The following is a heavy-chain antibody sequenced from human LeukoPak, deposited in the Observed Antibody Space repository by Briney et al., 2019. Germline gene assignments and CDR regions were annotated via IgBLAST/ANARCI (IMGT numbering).Heavy chain of an antibody. CDR1: GFTFSSYA. CDR3: AKSGYNRFDY. V-gene: IGHV3-23*01. J-gene: IGHJ4*02. D-gene: IGHD5-24*01. CDR2: VRGSAGST. Sequence: GGSLRLSCAASGFTFSSYAMSWVRQAPGKGLEWVSAVRGSAGSTYYADSVKGRFTISRDNSKNTLYLQMNSLRAEDTAVYYCAKSGYNRFDYWGQGILVTVSS.